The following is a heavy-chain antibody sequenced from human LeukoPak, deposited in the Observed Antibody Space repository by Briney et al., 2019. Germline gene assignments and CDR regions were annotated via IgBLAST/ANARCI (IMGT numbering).Heavy chain of an antibody. Sequence: GGSLRLSCAASGFTFSTFAMHWVRQAPGKGLEWLAVLSYDGSNNDYADSAKGRFTISRDNSKNTLYLQLSSLRTEDTAVYYCATWIRPSNGLRSGWFDNWGQGTLVTVSS. CDR2: LSYDGSNN. J-gene: IGHJ4*02. V-gene: IGHV3-30-3*01. CDR3: ATWIRPSNGLRSGWFDN. CDR1: GFTFSTFA. D-gene: IGHD6-19*01.